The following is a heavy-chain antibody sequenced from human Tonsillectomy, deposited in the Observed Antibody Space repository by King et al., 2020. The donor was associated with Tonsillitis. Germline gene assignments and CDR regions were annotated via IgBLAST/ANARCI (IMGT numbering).Heavy chain of an antibody. CDR3: ATTGVGAYCGGECYVRD. V-gene: IGHV3-23*03. Sequence: VQLVESGGGLVQPGGSLRLSCAASGFTFSSYAMSWVRQAPGKGLEWVSGIYTGGTGTYYADSVKGRFTISRDNSKNTLYLQMNSLRAADTAVYYCATTGVGAYCGGECYVRDWGQGTLVTVSS. CDR1: GFTFSSYA. J-gene: IGHJ4*02. D-gene: IGHD2-21*01. CDR2: IYTGGTGT.